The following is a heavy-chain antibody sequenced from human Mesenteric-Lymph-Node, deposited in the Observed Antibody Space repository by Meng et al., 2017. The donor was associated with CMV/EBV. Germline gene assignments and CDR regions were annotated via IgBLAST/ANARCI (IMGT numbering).Heavy chain of an antibody. CDR1: GFTFSSYA. V-gene: IGHV3-23*01. CDR2: ISGSGGST. CDR3: ARDRGGTIFD. D-gene: IGHD3-3*01. J-gene: IGHJ6*02. Sequence: GGSLRLSCAASGFTFSSYAMSWVRQAPGKGLEWVSAISGSGGSTYYADSVKGRFTISRDNAKNSLYLQMNSLRAEDTAVYYCARDRGGTIFDWGQGTTVTVSS.